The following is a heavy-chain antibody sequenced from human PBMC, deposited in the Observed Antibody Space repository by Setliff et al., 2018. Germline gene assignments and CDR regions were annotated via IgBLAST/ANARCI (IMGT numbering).Heavy chain of an antibody. Sequence: GASVKVSCKASGCPLTAYYVHWVRQAPGQGLEWMGWISAQDGNTIYAQKFQGRVTMTRDTSTSTVYVELSSLRSEDTAVYYCARDFLGQWGGKGGLDYWGQGTLVTVSS. D-gene: IGHD6-19*01. CDR1: GCPLTAYY. V-gene: IGHV1-46*01. J-gene: IGHJ4*02. CDR3: ARDFLGQWGGKGGLDY. CDR2: ISAQDGNT.